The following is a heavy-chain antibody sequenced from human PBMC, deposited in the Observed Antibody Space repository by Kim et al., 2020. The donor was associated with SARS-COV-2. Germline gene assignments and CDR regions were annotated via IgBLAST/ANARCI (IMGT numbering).Heavy chain of an antibody. CDR3: TAGLITSEKREWFDP. J-gene: IGHJ5*02. D-gene: IGHD1-20*01. CDR1: GFTFSNAW. CDR2: IKSNIDGGTT. V-gene: IGHV3-15*01. Sequence: GGSLRLSCAASGFTFSNAWMSWVRQAPGKALEWVGRIKSNIDGGTTDYAAALKGRFTISRDDSKNTLYLQMDSLKSEDTALYYCTAGLITSEKREWFDPWGQGTLVTVSS.